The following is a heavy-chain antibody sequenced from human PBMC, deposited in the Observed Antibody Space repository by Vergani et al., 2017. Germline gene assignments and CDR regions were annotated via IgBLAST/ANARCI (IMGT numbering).Heavy chain of an antibody. CDR3: TKGSRGYTGYFFDY. D-gene: IGHD5-12*01. CDR2: VSGSSATP. V-gene: IGHV3-23*01. CDR1: GFSFPGYA. J-gene: IGHJ4*02. Sequence: EVQLFESWGGLVQPGGSLRLSCEASGFSFPGYAMSWVRQAPGKGLEWVSSVSGSSATPYYADSVKGRFIISRDNSKKTLHLQMNSLRADDTAVYYCTKGSRGYTGYFFDYWGQGTLATVSS.